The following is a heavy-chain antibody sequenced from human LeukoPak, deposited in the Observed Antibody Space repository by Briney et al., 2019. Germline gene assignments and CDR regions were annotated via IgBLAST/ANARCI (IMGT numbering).Heavy chain of an antibody. D-gene: IGHD6-13*01. CDR1: GYTFTGYY. V-gene: IGHV1-2*04. CDR3: ARGTQLVPFDY. CDR2: INPNSGGT. J-gene: IGHJ4*02. Sequence: ASVKVSCKASGYTFTGYYVHWVRQAPGQGLEWMGWINPNSGGTNYARKFQGWVTMTRDTSISTAYMELSRLRSDDTAVYYCARGTQLVPFDYWGQGTLVTVSS.